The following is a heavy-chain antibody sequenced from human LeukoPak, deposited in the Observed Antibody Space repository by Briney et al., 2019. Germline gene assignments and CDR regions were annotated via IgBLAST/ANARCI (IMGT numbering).Heavy chain of an antibody. CDR2: ISSSGSTI. J-gene: IGHJ4*02. V-gene: IGHV3-48*03. CDR1: GFTFSSYE. Sequence: PGGSLRLSCAASGFTFSSYEMNWVRQAPGKGLEWVSYISSSGSTIYYADSVKGRFTISRDNAKNSLYLQMNTLRAEDTAVYYCARDSDYGDYLFDYWGQGTLVTVSS. CDR3: ARDSDYGDYLFDY. D-gene: IGHD4-17*01.